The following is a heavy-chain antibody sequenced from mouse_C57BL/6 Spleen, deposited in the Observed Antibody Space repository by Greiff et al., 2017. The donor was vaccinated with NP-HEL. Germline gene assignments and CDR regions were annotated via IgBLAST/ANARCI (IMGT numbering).Heavy chain of an antibody. CDR3: AIGYGFFDY. V-gene: IGHV1-69*01. D-gene: IGHD2-2*01. CDR2: IDPSDSYT. Sequence: QVQLQQPGAELVMPGASVKLSCKASGYTFTSYWMHWVKQRPGQGLEWIGEIDPSDSYTNYNQKFKGKSTLTVDKSSSTAYMQLSSLTSDDSAVYYCAIGYGFFDYWGQGTTLTVSS. CDR1: GYTFTSYW. J-gene: IGHJ2*01.